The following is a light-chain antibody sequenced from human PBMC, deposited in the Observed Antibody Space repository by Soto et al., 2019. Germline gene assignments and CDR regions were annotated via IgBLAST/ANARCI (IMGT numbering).Light chain of an antibody. V-gene: IGLV2-23*03. Sequence: QSALTQPASVSGSPGLSLTISCTGTSSDVGSYKLVSWYQQHPGRAPKLMIYEGSKRPSGVSNRFSGSKSGNTASLTISGLQAEDEADYYCSSYAGSSTFVIFGGGTKLTVL. J-gene: IGLJ2*01. CDR3: SSYAGSSTFVI. CDR2: EGS. CDR1: SSDVGSYKL.